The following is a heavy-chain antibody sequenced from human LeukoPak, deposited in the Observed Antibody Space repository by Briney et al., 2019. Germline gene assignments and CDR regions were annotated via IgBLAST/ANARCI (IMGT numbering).Heavy chain of an antibody. D-gene: IGHD6-13*01. CDR1: GGSISSYY. J-gene: IGHJ3*02. CDR3: ARASWSKGAFDI. V-gene: IGHV4-59*01. Sequence: SSETLSLTCTVSGGSISSYYWGWIRQPPGKGLEWIGYIYYSGSTNYNPSLKSRVTISVDTSKNQFSLKLSSVTAADTAVYYCARASWSKGAFDIWGQGTMVTVSS. CDR2: IYYSGST.